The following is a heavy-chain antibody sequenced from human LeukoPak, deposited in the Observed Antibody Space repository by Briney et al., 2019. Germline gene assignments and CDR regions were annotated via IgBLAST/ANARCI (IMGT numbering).Heavy chain of an antibody. J-gene: IGHJ4*02. D-gene: IGHD1-26*01. Sequence: AGGSLRLSCAASGFTFSNYEMHWVRQAPGKGLEWVSYISSSGSIIYHADSVKGRFTISRDNAKNSLYLQMNSLRAEDAAVYYCARRRDSGSLQHFDYWGQGTLVTVSS. V-gene: IGHV3-48*03. CDR1: GFTFSNYE. CDR2: ISSSGSII. CDR3: ARRRDSGSLQHFDY.